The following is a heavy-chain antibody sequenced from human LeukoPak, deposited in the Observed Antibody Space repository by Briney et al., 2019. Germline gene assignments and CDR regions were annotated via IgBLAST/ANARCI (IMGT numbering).Heavy chain of an antibody. D-gene: IGHD3-10*01. Sequence: ASVKVSCKPSGYTLTSYGISWVRQAPGQGLEWMGWISAYNGNTNYAQKLQGRVTMTTDTSTSTAYMELRSLRSDDTAVYYCARARITMVGGYYYYGMDVWGQGTTVTVSS. CDR2: ISAYNGNT. J-gene: IGHJ6*02. CDR3: ARARITMVGGYYYYGMDV. CDR1: GYTLTSYG. V-gene: IGHV1-18*01.